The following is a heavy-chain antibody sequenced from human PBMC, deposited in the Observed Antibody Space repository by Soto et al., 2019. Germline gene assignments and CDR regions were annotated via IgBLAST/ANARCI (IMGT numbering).Heavy chain of an antibody. V-gene: IGHV2-5*01. CDR3: VHGTNIRYYDMLTGYFSLGYFDY. Sequence: QITLKESGPALVKPTQTLTLTCTFSGFSLSTSGVGVGWIRQPPGKALEWLALIYWNDDKRYSPSLKSRLSITKDTSKNQVVLTMTNMDPVDTATYYCVHGTNIRYYDMLTGYFSLGYFDYWGQGTLVTVSS. CDR1: GFSLSTSGVG. J-gene: IGHJ4*02. CDR2: IYWNDDK. D-gene: IGHD3-9*01.